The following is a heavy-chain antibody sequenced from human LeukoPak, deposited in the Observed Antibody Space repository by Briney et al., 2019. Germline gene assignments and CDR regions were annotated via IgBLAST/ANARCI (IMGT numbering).Heavy chain of an antibody. CDR1: AYTFTGYY. V-gene: IGHV1-2*06. CDR2: INPNSGGT. CDR3: ASVRDTTIKNDAFDI. Sequence: ASVKVSCKASAYTFTGYYMHWVRQAPGQGLEWMGRINPNSGGTNYAQKFQGRVTMTRDTSISTAYMELSRLRSDDTAVYYCASVRDTTIKNDAFDIWGQGTMVTVSS. D-gene: IGHD1-26*01. J-gene: IGHJ3*02.